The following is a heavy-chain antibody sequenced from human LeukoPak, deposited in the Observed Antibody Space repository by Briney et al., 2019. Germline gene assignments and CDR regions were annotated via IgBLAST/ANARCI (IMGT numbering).Heavy chain of an antibody. CDR1: GFTFSSYA. V-gene: IGHV3-23*01. CDR2: ISGSGGST. Sequence: GGSLRLSCAASGFTFSSYAMSWVRQAPGKGLEWVSAISGSGGSTYYADSVKGRFTISRDNSKNTLYLQMNSLRAEDTAVYYCARDPHDYSNLFDYWGQGTLVTVSS. J-gene: IGHJ4*02. D-gene: IGHD4-11*01. CDR3: ARDPHDYSNLFDY.